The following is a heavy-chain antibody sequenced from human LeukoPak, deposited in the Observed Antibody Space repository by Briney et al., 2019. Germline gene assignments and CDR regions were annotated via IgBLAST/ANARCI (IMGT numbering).Heavy chain of an antibody. CDR1: GFTFSNYA. V-gene: IGHV3-23*01. CDR2: IGGSGSRT. Sequence: PGGSLRLSCAASGFTFSNYAMNWVRQSPGKGLEWVSTIGGSGSRTYYADSVKGRFTISRDNSRNTLYLQMNSLTAGDTAVYYCAKDAGYCSGGSCYPYYFDYWGQGTLVTVSS. D-gene: IGHD2-15*01. CDR3: AKDAGYCSGGSCYPYYFDY. J-gene: IGHJ4*02.